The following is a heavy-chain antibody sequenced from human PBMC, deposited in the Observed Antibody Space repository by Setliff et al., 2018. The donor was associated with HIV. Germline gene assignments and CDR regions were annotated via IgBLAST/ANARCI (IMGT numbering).Heavy chain of an antibody. CDR2: IYHTGST. CDR1: GGSSSSSNW. D-gene: IGHD4-17*01. J-gene: IGHJ2*01. CDR3: ASRFGDYGRYFDL. Sequence: TSETLSLTCAVSGGSSSSSNWWTWVRQPPGKGLEWIGEIYHTGSTNYNPSLKSRVSISEDNSKNQFSLKLSSVTAADTAMYYCASRFGDYGRYFDLWGRGTLVTVSS. V-gene: IGHV4-4*02.